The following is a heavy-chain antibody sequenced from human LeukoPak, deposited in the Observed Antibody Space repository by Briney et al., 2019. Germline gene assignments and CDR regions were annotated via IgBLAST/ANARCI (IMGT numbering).Heavy chain of an antibody. V-gene: IGHV1-18*01. CDR1: GYTFTTYD. J-gene: IGHJ4*02. CDR2: ISSYNGNT. Sequence: ASVKVSCKASGYTFTTYDISWVRQAPGQGLEWMGWISSYNGNTNYAQNLQGRVTMTTDTSASTAYMELRSLRFDDTAVYYCARDVIGDRDYWGQGTLVTVSS. D-gene: IGHD2-21*01. CDR3: ARDVIGDRDY.